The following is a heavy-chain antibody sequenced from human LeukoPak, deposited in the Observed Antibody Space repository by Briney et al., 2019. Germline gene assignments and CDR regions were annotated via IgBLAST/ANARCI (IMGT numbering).Heavy chain of an antibody. CDR1: GGSIGSYY. Sequence: SETLSLTCTVSGGSIGSYYWSWLRQPAGKEPEWIGRIYPLETTNYNPSLKSRVAISVDTSKNQFSLKLSSVTAADTAVYYCAREIVAGLGVSFDIWGQGTMVTVSS. D-gene: IGHD6-19*01. V-gene: IGHV4-4*07. CDR3: AREIVAGLGVSFDI. J-gene: IGHJ3*02. CDR2: IYPLETT.